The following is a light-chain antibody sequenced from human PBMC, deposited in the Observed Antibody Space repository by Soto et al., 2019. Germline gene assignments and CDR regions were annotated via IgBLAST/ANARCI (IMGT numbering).Light chain of an antibody. Sequence: EIVLTPSPATLSLSPGARATLSRRASQSVSSYLAWYQQKPGQAPRLLIYDASNRATGIPARFSGSGSGTDFTLTIISLEPEDFAVYYCQQRSNWPRVTFGQGTRLEIK. CDR1: QSVSSY. J-gene: IGKJ5*01. CDR3: QQRSNWPRVT. V-gene: IGKV3-11*01. CDR2: DAS.